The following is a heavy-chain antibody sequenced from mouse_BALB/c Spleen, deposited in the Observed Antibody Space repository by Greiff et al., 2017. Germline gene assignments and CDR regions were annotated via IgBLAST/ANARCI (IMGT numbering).Heavy chain of an antibody. CDR2: INSNGGST. V-gene: IGHV5-6-3*01. J-gene: IGHJ3*01. CDR3: ARVLLLPWFAY. Sequence: EVQRVESGGGLVQPGGSLKLSCAASGFTFSSYGMSLVRQTPDKRLELVATINSNGGSTYYPDSVKGRFTISRDNAKNTLYLQMSSLKSEDTAMYYCARVLLLPWFAYWGQGTLVTVSA. CDR1: GFTFSSYG. D-gene: IGHD1-1*01.